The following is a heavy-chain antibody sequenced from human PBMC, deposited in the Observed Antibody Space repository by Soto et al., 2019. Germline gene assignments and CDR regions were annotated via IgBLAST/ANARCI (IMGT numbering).Heavy chain of an antibody. CDR2: INHRGST. J-gene: IGHJ5*02. CDR3: ATTNWNHNWFDP. V-gene: IGHV4-34*01. D-gene: IGHD1-1*01. CDR1: GGSFSGYY. Sequence: ASETLSLTCAVFGGSFSGYYWSWIRQPPGRGLEWIGEINHRGSTNYNPSLKSRVIMSVDTSKNQFSLKLTSVTAADTAVYYCATTNWNHNWFDPWGQGTLVTVSS.